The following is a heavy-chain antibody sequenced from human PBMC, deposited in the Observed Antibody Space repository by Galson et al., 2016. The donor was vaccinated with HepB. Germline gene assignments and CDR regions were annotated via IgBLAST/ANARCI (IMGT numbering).Heavy chain of an antibody. Sequence: SLRLSCAASGFTFSSYGMHWARQAPGKGLEWVAFISYDGASTYFADSVKGRFTISRDNSENTLYLQMDSLRIEDTAVYYCAKAPGGCKGGSCYYYFDYWGHGALVIVSS. CDR2: ISYDGAST. V-gene: IGHV3-30*18. J-gene: IGHJ4*01. D-gene: IGHD2-15*01. CDR3: AKAPGGCKGGSCYYYFDY. CDR1: GFTFSSYG.